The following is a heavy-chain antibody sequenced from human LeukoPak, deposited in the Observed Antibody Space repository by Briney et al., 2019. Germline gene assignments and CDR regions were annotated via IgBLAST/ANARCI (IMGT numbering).Heavy chain of an antibody. J-gene: IGHJ3*02. Sequence: GGSLRLSCAASGFTFSSYSMNWVRQAPGKGLEWVSYISSSSSTIYYADSVKGRFTISRDNAKNSLYLQMNSLRAEDTAVYYCARGASLGHYDFLAGSWDDAFDIWGQGTMVTVSS. CDR2: ISSSSSTI. CDR3: ARGASLGHYDFLAGSWDDAFDI. CDR1: GFTFSSYS. D-gene: IGHD3-3*01. V-gene: IGHV3-48*01.